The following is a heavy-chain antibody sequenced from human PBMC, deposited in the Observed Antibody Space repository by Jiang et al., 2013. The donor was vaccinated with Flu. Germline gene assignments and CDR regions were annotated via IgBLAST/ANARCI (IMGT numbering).Heavy chain of an antibody. Sequence: EVKKPGASVKVSCKASGYTFTSYYMHWVRQAPGQGLEWMGIINPSGGSTSYAQKFQGRVTMTRDTSTSTVYMELSSLRSEDTAVYYCARAVNPSIAVAWTYYYYGMDVWGQGTTVTVSS. CDR3: ARAVNPSIAVAWTYYYYGMDV. CDR1: GYTFTSYY. J-gene: IGHJ6*02. CDR2: INPSGGST. D-gene: IGHD6-19*01. V-gene: IGHV1-46*01.